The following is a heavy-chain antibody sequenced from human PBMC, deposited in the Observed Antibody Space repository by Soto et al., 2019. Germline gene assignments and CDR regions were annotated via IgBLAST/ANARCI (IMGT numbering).Heavy chain of an antibody. D-gene: IGHD5-12*01. CDR3: ARDVTTITHDYYYGMDV. CDR1: GGTFSSYA. J-gene: IGHJ6*02. V-gene: IGHV1-69*01. Sequence: QVQLVQPGAEVKKPGSSVQVSCKASGGTFSSYAISWVRQAPGQGLEWMGGIIPIFGTANYAQKFQGRATITADESTSTAHMELSSLSSEDTAVYYCARDVTTITHDYYYGMDVWGQGPTVTVSS. CDR2: IIPIFGTA.